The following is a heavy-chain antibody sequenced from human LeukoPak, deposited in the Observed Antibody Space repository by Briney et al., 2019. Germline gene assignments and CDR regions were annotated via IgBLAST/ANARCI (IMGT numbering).Heavy chain of an antibody. J-gene: IGHJ4*02. CDR2: ISGGGGST. V-gene: IGHV3-23*01. D-gene: IGHD6-19*01. CDR3: AKDARRTFGLSSGLYRGSYYFDY. Sequence: GGSLRLSCAASGFTFSSSAMSWVRQAPGKGLEWLSTISGGGGSTYYADSVKGRFTISRDNSKNTLFLQVNSLRAEDTAVYYCAKDARRTFGLSSGLYRGSYYFDYWGQGTLATVSS. CDR1: GFTFSSSA.